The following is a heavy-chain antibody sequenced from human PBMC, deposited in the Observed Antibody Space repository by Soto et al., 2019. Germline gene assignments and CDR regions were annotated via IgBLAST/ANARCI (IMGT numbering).Heavy chain of an antibody. CDR3: AKEYYYDSSGYYRSYAFDI. CDR2: ISYDGSNK. Sequence: XGSLRLSCAASGFTFSSYGMHGVRQAPGKGLEWVAVISYDGSNKYYADSVKGRFTISRDNSKNTLYLQMNSLRAEDTAVYYCAKEYYYDSSGYYRSYAFDIWGQGTMVTVSS. V-gene: IGHV3-30*18. D-gene: IGHD3-22*01. J-gene: IGHJ3*02. CDR1: GFTFSSYG.